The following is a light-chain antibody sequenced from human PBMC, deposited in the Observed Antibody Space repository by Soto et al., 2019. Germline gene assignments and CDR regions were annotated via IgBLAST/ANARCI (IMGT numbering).Light chain of an antibody. V-gene: IGKV2-28*01. Sequence: DIVMTQSPLSLPVTPGEPASISCRSSQSLLHRSGYNYLTWYLQKPGQSPQLLIYLGSSRASGVPDRFSGSGSGTDFTLKISRVEAEDVGVYYCMRALQTLLTFGGGTKVEIK. J-gene: IGKJ4*01. CDR2: LGS. CDR3: MRALQTLLT. CDR1: QSLLHRSGYNY.